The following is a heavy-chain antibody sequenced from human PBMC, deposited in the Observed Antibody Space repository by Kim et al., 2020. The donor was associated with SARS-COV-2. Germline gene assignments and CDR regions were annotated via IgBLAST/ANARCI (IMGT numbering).Heavy chain of an antibody. J-gene: IGHJ4*02. Sequence: GGSLRLSCAASGFTFSSYAMTWVRQAPGKGLEWVSTISGNGDGTYYADSVRGRFTISRDNSNNPLYLQLNSLRAEDTAVYYCAKARWVAAGNFDYCGQGT. D-gene: IGHD6-13*01. CDR3: AKARWVAAGNFDY. V-gene: IGHV3-23*01. CDR1: GFTFSSYA. CDR2: ISGNGDGT.